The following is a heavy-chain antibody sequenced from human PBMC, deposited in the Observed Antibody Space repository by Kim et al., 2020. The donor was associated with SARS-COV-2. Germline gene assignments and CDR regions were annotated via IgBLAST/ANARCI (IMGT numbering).Heavy chain of an antibody. D-gene: IGHD3-10*01. J-gene: IGHJ5*02. V-gene: IGHV1-18*01. CDR3: ARAIRNYYGSFDP. Sequence: YAQKLQGRVTMTTDPSTSTAYMELRSLRSDDTAVYYCARAIRNYYGSFDPWGQGTLVTVSS.